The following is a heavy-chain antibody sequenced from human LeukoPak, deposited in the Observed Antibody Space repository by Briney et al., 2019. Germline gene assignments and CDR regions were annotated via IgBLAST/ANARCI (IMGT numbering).Heavy chain of an antibody. Sequence: ASVKVSCKASGYTLTNYGISWVRQAPGQGLEWMGWISGYNGYTNYGQKVQGRVTMTTDTSTSTAYMELRSLRSDDTAVCYCARAPPYSGSGGEDYWGQGTLVTVSS. J-gene: IGHJ4*02. CDR3: ARAPPYSGSGGEDY. V-gene: IGHV1-18*01. D-gene: IGHD1-26*01. CDR1: GYTLTNYG. CDR2: ISGYNGYT.